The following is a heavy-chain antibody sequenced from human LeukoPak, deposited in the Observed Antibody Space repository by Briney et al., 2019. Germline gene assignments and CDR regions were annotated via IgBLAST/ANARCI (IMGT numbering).Heavy chain of an antibody. V-gene: IGHV3-21*01. Sequence: GGSLRLSCAASAFTFSTYSMNWVRQAPGKGLEWVSSISSSSSYIYYADSVKGRFTISRDNAKNSLYLQMNSLRVEDTAVYYCARVAKYYYGSETYYFFEHWGQGTPVTASS. J-gene: IGHJ4*02. D-gene: IGHD3-10*01. CDR1: AFTFSTYS. CDR2: ISSSSSYI. CDR3: ARVAKYYYGSETYYFFEH.